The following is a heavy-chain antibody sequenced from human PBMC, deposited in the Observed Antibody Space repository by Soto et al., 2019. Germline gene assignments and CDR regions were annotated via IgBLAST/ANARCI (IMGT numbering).Heavy chain of an antibody. J-gene: IGHJ4*02. D-gene: IGHD6-13*01. CDR1: GFTFSSYA. Sequence: GGSLRLSCAASGFTFSSYAMSWVRQAPGKGLEWVSAISGSGGSTYYADSVKGRFTISRDNSKNTLYLQMNSLRAEDTAVYYCAKTGGGAFSSSWRSSPYYFDYWGQGTLVTVSS. CDR2: ISGSGGST. CDR3: AKTGGGAFSSSWRSSPYYFDY. V-gene: IGHV3-23*01.